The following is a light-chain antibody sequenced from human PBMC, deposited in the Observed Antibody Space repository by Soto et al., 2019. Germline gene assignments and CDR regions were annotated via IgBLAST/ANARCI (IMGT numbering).Light chain of an antibody. CDR3: QHYNSYSEA. CDR2: KAS. Sequence: IQMPRSPSNLSGSVGDRVSINCRASQTISSWLAWYQRKPGKAPKLLIYKASTLKSGVPSRFSGSGSGTEFTLTISCLQPDDLATYYCQHYNSYSEAFGQGTKVDIK. CDR1: QTISSW. V-gene: IGKV1-5*03. J-gene: IGKJ1*01.